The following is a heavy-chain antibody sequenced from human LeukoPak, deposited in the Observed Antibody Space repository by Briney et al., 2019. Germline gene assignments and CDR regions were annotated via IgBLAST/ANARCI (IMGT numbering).Heavy chain of an antibody. CDR3: ARGDYGGKKGGVDY. J-gene: IGHJ4*02. Sequence: GGTLRLSCAASGFTFSSYGMSWVRQAPGKGLEWVSAISGSGGSTYYADSVKGRFTISRDNSKNTLYLQMNSLRAEDTAVYYCARGDYGGKKGGVDYWGQGTLVTVSS. CDR1: GFTFSSYG. V-gene: IGHV3-23*01. CDR2: ISGSGGST. D-gene: IGHD4-23*01.